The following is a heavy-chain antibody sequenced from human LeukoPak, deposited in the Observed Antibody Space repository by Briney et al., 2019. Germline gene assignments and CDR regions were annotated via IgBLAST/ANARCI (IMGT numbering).Heavy chain of an antibody. D-gene: IGHD3-10*01. CDR3: AKENTMVRGVIITYFDY. Sequence: GGSLRLSCAASGFTFSSYGMHWVRQAPGKGLEWVAVISYDGSNKYYADSVKGRFTISRDNSKNTLYLQMNSLRAEDTAEYYCAKENTMVRGVIITYFDYWGQGTLVTVSS. CDR1: GFTFSSYG. CDR2: ISYDGSNK. V-gene: IGHV3-30*18. J-gene: IGHJ4*02.